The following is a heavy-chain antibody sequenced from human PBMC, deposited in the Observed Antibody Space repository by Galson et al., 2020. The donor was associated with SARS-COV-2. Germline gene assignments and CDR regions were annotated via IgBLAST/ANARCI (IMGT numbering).Heavy chain of an antibody. CDR2: IFDDGDT. CDR1: GFTVTNNY. Sequence: GGSLRLSCAASGFTVTNNYITWVRQAPGKGLEWVSVIFDDGDTLYADSVRGRFTISRDSSKNTVCLQMNSLRADDTALYYCATQTVPDFFYYYMDVWGKGTTVTISS. D-gene: IGHD3-3*01. J-gene: IGHJ6*03. V-gene: IGHV3-66*02. CDR3: ATQTVPDFFYYYMDV.